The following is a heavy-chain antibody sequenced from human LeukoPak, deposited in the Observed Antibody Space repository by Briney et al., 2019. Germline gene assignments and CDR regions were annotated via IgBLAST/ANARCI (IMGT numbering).Heavy chain of an antibody. D-gene: IGHD6-19*01. CDR2: INPSGGST. Sequence: ASVKVSCKASGYTFTSYYMHWVRQAPGQGLEWMGIINPSGGSTSYAQKFQGRVTMTRDTSTSTVYMELSSLRSEDTAVYYCARAFSGWSPTRTMDSDPWGQGTLVTVSS. CDR3: ARAFSGWSPTRTMDSDP. CDR1: GYTFTSYY. J-gene: IGHJ5*02. V-gene: IGHV1-46*01.